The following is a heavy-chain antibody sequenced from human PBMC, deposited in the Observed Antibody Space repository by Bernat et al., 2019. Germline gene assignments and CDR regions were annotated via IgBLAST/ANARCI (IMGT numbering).Heavy chain of an antibody. V-gene: IGHV3-7*03. Sequence: EVQLVESGGGLVQPGGSLRLSCAASGFTFSSYWMSWVRQAPGKGLEWVANIKQDGSEKYYVDSVKGRFTISRDNAQNSLYLQMNSLRAEDTAVYYCAREYYYGSGGAQFYYYYYMDVWGKGTTVTVSS. CDR1: GFTFSSYW. D-gene: IGHD3-10*01. CDR3: AREYYYGSGGAQFYYYYYMDV. J-gene: IGHJ6*03. CDR2: IKQDGSEK.